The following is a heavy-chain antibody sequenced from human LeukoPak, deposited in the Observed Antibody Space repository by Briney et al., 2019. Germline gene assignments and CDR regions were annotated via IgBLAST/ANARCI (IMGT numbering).Heavy chain of an antibody. D-gene: IGHD3-3*01. CDR3: ARNLYYDFWSGHTEFDY. CDR2: ISGSGGST. CDR1: GFTFSSYA. J-gene: IGHJ4*02. Sequence: PXGSLRLSCAASGFTFSSYAMSWVRQAPGKGLEWVSAISGSGGSTYYADSVKGRFTISRDNAKNSLYLQMNSLRAEDTAVYYCARNLYYDFWSGHTEFDYWGQGTLVTVSS. V-gene: IGHV3-23*01.